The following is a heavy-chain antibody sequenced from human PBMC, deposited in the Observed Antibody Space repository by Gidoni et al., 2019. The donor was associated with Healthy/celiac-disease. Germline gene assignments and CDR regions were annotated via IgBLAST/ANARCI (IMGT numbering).Heavy chain of an antibody. V-gene: IGHV3-7*04. D-gene: IGHD3-22*01. J-gene: IGHJ4*02. Sequence: EVQLVASGGGWVQPGGSLRLPCAASGFTISRYWRSCVRQAPGKGLEWVANIKQDGSEKYYVDSVKGRFTISRDNDKNSLYLQMNSLRAEDTAVYYCARAGYYYDSSGYTGPFSFDYWGQGTLVTVSS. CDR2: IKQDGSEK. CDR3: ARAGYYYDSSGYTGPFSFDY. CDR1: GFTISRYW.